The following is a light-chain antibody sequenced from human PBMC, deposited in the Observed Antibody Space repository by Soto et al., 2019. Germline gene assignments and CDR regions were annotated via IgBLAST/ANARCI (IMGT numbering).Light chain of an antibody. J-gene: IGLJ3*02. CDR3: SSYSISSRTSCL. CDR2: EVG. Sequence: QSALTQPASVSGSPGQSITISCAGTTSDVGAYNYVSWYQQHPGTAPRLIIFEVGNRPSGVSNRFSGSKSGNTASLTISGLQAEDDANYYCSSYSISSRTSCLFGGGTKLTVL. CDR1: TSDVGAYNY. V-gene: IGLV2-14*01.